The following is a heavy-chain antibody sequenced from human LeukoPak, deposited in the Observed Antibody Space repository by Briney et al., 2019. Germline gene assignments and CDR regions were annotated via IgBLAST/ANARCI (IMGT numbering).Heavy chain of an antibody. J-gene: IGHJ4*02. CDR1: GYTFASYG. Sequence: ASVKVSCRASGYTFASYGISWVRQAPGQGLEWMGWISAYNGNTNYAQKLQDRVTMTTDTSTRTAYMELRSLRSDDTAVYYCARAFNYDILTGYYPYWGQGTPVTVSS. CDR2: ISAYNGNT. CDR3: ARAFNYDILTGYYPY. D-gene: IGHD3-9*01. V-gene: IGHV1-18*04.